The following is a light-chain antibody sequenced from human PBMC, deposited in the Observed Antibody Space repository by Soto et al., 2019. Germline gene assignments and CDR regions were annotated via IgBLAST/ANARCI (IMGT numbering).Light chain of an antibody. CDR2: DVS. CDR3: KSYTSRFTYV. V-gene: IGLV2-14*03. J-gene: IGLJ1*01. Sequence: QSALTQPASVSGSPGQSITISSTGTSSDVGGYNSVSWYQHHPGKAPKLMIYDVSNRSSGVSSRFSGSKSDNTASLTISGLQADDEADYYCKSYTSRFTYVFGTGTKVTVL. CDR1: SSDVGGYNS.